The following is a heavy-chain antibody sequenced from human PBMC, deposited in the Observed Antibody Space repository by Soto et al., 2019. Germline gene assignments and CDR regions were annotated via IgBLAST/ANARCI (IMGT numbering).Heavy chain of an antibody. CDR3: ARAFYYDSSGYYYDGVGYFDY. J-gene: IGHJ4*02. CDR1: GFTFSSYV. Sequence: GGSLRLSCAASGFTFSSYVMNWVRQAPGKGLEWVSAISGSGESTDYADSVKGRFTISRDNSKNTVYLQMNSLRAEDTAVYYCARAFYYDSSGYYYDGVGYFDYWGQGTLVTVSS. CDR2: ISGSGEST. V-gene: IGHV3-23*01. D-gene: IGHD3-22*01.